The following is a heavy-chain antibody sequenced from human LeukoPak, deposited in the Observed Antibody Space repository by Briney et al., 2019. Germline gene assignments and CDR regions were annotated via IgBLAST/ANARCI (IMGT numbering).Heavy chain of an antibody. CDR2: ISSSSSYI. CDR1: GFTFRSYS. D-gene: IGHD1-26*01. CDR3: ARVRYAPRELLRGDFDY. Sequence: PGGSLRLSCAASGFTFRSYSMNWVRQAPGKRLEWVSSISSSSSYIYYADSVKGRFTISRDNAKNSLYLQMNSLRAEDTAVYYCARVRYAPRELLRGDFDYWGQGTLVTVSS. J-gene: IGHJ4*02. V-gene: IGHV3-21*01.